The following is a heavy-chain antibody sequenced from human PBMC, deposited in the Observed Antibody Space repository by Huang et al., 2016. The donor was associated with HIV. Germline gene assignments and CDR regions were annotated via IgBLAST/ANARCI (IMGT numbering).Heavy chain of an antibody. Sequence: QVQLQQWGAGLLRPSETLSLTCAVYGGSFSGYYGTWIRQPPGKGLEWIGEINHSESTNYTPSLKGRVTISVDTSRNQFSLTLTSVTAADTAVYYCARGQGGYYYYYMDVWGKGTTVTVSS. CDR3: ARGQGGYYYYYMDV. V-gene: IGHV4-34*01. CDR1: GGSFSGYY. CDR2: INHSEST. J-gene: IGHJ6*03.